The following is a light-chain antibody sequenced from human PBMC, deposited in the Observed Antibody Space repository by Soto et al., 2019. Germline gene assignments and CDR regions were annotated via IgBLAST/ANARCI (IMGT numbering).Light chain of an antibody. Sequence: EIVMTHSPATLSVSPGERATLSCRASQSVSSNLAWYQQKPGQAPRLLIYGASTKATGIPARFSGSGSGTEFTLTISSLQSEDFAVYYCQQYNNWWTFGLGTKVEIK. CDR3: QQYNNWWT. V-gene: IGKV3-15*01. J-gene: IGKJ1*01. CDR2: GAS. CDR1: QSVSSN.